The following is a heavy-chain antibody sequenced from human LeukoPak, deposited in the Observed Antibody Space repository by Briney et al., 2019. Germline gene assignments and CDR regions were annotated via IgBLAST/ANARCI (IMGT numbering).Heavy chain of an antibody. V-gene: IGHV4-34*01. CDR1: GGSFSGYY. D-gene: IGHD4-11*01. J-gene: IGHJ4*02. Sequence: SETLSLTCAAYGGSFSGYYWSWIRQPPGKGLEWIGEINHSGSTNYNPSLKSRVTISVDTSKNQFSLKLSSVTAADTAVYYCARALSVTTFVDWGQGTLVTVSS. CDR3: ARALSVTTFVD. CDR2: INHSGST.